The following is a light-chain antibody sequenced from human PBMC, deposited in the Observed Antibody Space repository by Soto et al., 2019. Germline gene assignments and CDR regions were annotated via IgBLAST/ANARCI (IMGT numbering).Light chain of an antibody. CDR2: LNSDGSQ. CDR1: SGHSSYA. Sequence: QLVLTQSPSASASLGASVKLTCTLSSGHSSYAIAWHQQQPEKGPRFLMKLNSDGSQNKGDGIPDRFSGSSPGAERYLTISSLQSEDEADYYCQTWGTGNVVFGGGTKLTVL. J-gene: IGLJ2*01. V-gene: IGLV4-69*01. CDR3: QTWGTGNVV.